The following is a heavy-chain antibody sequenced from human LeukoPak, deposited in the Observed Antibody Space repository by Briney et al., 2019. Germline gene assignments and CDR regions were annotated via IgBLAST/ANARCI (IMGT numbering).Heavy chain of an antibody. CDR2: IYVSGST. D-gene: IGHD3-16*01. Sequence: KTSETLSLTCTVSGGAINSESYYWSWIRQPAGKGLEWIGRIYVSGSTNYNPPLKSRVTISVDTSKNQFSLKLSSVTAADTAVYYCARDATVTMITLARWFDPWGQGTLVTVSS. CDR1: GGAINSESYY. V-gene: IGHV4-61*02. J-gene: IGHJ5*02. CDR3: ARDATVTMITLARWFDP.